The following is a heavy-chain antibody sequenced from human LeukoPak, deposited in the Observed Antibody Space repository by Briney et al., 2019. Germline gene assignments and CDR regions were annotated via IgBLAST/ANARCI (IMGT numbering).Heavy chain of an antibody. V-gene: IGHV3-23*01. CDR2: ISGSGGST. D-gene: IGHD5-18*01. Sequence: PGGSLRLSCAASGFTFSSYGMSWVRQAPGKGLEWVSAISGSGGSTYYADSVKGRFTISRDNSKSTLYLQMNSLRAEDTAVYYCARDSTGYGYEEWYWGQGTLVTVSS. J-gene: IGHJ4*02. CDR3: ARDSTGYGYEEWY. CDR1: GFTFSSYG.